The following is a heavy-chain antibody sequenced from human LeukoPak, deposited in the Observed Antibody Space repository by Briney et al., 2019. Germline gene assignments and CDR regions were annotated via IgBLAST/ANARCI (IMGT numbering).Heavy chain of an antibody. CDR2: IIPIFGTA. Sequence: SVKVSCKASGGTFSSYAISWVRQAPGQGLEWMGGIIPIFGTANYAQKFQGRVTMTTDTSTSTAYMELRSLRSDDTAVYYCARVDIVVVPAAPFDYWGQGTLVTVSS. CDR3: ARVDIVVVPAAPFDY. D-gene: IGHD2-2*03. J-gene: IGHJ4*02. V-gene: IGHV1-69*05. CDR1: GGTFSSYA.